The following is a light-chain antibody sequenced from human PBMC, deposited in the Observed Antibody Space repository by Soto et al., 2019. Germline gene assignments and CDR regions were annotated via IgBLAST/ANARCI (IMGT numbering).Light chain of an antibody. CDR2: GAS. J-gene: IGKJ4*01. CDR3: QQYGTLPLT. V-gene: IGKV3-20*01. CDR1: QSVSSKY. Sequence: IVLTQSPGTLAWSPGERGSLSCRASQSVSSKYITWYKQNPGQAPRRLIFGASSRATGIPDRVSGSGSGTEFTLTISRLEPEDFEVFYCQQYGTLPLTFGGGTKVDIK.